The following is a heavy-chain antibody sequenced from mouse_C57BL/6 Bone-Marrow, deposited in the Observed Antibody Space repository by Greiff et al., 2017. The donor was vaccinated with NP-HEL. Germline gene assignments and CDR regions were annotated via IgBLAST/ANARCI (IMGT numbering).Heavy chain of an antibody. D-gene: IGHD1-1*01. Sequence: VQLQQSGPELVKPGASVKISCKASGYSFTGYYMNWVKQSPETSLEWIGEINPSTGGTTYNQKFKAKATLTVDKSSSTAYMQLKSLTSEDSAVYYCARYPYYYGSRAMDYWGQGTSVTVSS. J-gene: IGHJ4*01. CDR2: INPSTGGT. CDR1: GYSFTGYY. V-gene: IGHV1-42*01. CDR3: ARYPYYYGSRAMDY.